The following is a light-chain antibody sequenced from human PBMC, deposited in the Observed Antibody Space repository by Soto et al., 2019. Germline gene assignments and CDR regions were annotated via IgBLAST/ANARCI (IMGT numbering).Light chain of an antibody. V-gene: IGKV3-20*01. J-gene: IGKJ2*01. CDR1: QSVSSSY. CDR2: GAS. CDR3: QQYCSSPMYT. Sequence: EIVLTQSPGTLSLSPGERATLSCRASQSVSSSYLAWYQQKPGQAPRLLIYGASSRAAGIPDMFSGSESGADFNITISSLEPEDLSVYYCQQYCSSPMYTFGQGTKLEIK.